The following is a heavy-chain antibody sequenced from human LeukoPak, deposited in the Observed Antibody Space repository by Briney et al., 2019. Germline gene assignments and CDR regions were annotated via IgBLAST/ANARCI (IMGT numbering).Heavy chain of an antibody. V-gene: IGHV3-23*01. CDR2: IRSTATTT. CDR1: GFTFSDHA. J-gene: IGHJ4*02. Sequence: GGSLRLSCAASGFTFSDHAMSWVRQAPGKGLEWVSAIRSTATTTYYAACVKGRLTISRDNSKNPADLQMNSLRAEDTAVYYCAKVSWLGTLPSYHFDSWGQGTQVTVSS. CDR3: AKVSWLGTLPSYHFDS. D-gene: IGHD6-19*01.